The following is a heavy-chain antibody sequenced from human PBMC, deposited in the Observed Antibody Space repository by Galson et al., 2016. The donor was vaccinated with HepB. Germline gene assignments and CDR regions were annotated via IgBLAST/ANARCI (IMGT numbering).Heavy chain of an antibody. CDR1: GGSVSSHNW. Sequence: SETLSLTCAVSGGSVSSHNWWSWVRQPPGKGLEWIGEVFHSGSTNYNPSLKSRLTISLDTSLNQFSLKLSSVTTTDTGTYFCARAPLSNTLTFDIWGQGTVVTVSS. J-gene: IGHJ3*02. CDR2: VFHSGST. V-gene: IGHV4-4*02. D-gene: IGHD6-13*01. CDR3: ARAPLSNTLTFDI.